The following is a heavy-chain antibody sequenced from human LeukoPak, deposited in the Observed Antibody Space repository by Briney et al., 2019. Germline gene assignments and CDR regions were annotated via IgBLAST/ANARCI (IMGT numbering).Heavy chain of an antibody. CDR1: GGSVSRSSYY. J-gene: IGHJ6*03. Sequence: PSETLSLTCTVSGGSVSRSSYYWGWIRQPPGKGLEWIGNIYYSGSTYYNPSLKSRVTISLDTSKNQFSLKLSSVTAADTAVYYCARDGPQDGRSDMVYATMKYYYYYYMDVWGKGTTVTVSS. V-gene: IGHV4-39*07. D-gene: IGHD2-8*01. CDR2: IYYSGST. CDR3: ARDGPQDGRSDMVYATMKYYYYYYMDV.